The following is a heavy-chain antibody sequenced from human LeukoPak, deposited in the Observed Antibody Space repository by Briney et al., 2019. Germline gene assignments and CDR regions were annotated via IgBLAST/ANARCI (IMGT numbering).Heavy chain of an antibody. V-gene: IGHV3-30-3*01. CDR1: GFTFSSYA. D-gene: IGHD2-21*02. J-gene: IGHJ4*02. CDR2: ISYDGSNK. Sequence: PGGSLRLSCAASGFTFSSYAMHWVRQAPGKGLEWVAVISYDGSNKYYADSVKGRFTISRDNSKNTLYLQMNSLRAEDTAVYYCARDALAVTYGGLFDYWGRGTLVTVSS. CDR3: ARDALAVTYGGLFDY.